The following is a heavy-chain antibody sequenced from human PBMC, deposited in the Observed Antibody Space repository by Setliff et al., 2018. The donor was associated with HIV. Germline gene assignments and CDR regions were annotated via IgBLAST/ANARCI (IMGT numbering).Heavy chain of an antibody. CDR3: ARGGPLYDGLTAYNLYLNLYFFNMDV. Sequence: ASVMVSCKASGYTFTDFYMHWVRQAPGQGLEWVALINPSGGNTTYARNLEGRVTVTRDTSTDTVYMDLNSLRSDDTAVYYCARGGPLYDGLTAYNLYLNLYFFNMDVWGRGTTVTVSS. D-gene: IGHD3-9*01. CDR2: INPSGGNT. V-gene: IGHV1-46*01. CDR1: GYTFTDFY. J-gene: IGHJ6*03.